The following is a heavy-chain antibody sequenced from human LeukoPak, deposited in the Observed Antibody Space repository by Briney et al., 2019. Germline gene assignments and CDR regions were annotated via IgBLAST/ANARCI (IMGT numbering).Heavy chain of an antibody. Sequence: GGSLRLSCAGSGFTFSNYAMHWVRQAPGKGLEWLAVISNDGSDKYYADSVKGRFTISRDNSKNTLFLQMNSLRADDTAVYYCARGGVVYPDSFDIWGRGTMVTVSS. CDR2: ISNDGSDK. D-gene: IGHD2-15*01. CDR1: GFTFSNYA. CDR3: ARGGVVYPDSFDI. V-gene: IGHV3-30*04. J-gene: IGHJ3*02.